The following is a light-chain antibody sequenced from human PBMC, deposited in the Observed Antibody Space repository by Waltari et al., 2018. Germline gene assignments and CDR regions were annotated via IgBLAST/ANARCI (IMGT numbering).Light chain of an antibody. J-gene: IGKJ1*01. V-gene: IGKV1-5*03. Sequence: DIQLTQSPSTLSASVGDRATITCRASQDIGTWLAWYQQKPGKAPKLLLYKASRLQSGVPSRFSGRGSGTEFTLTISSLQPEDFATFYCQQFDTYPWTFGQGTKVDIK. CDR2: KAS. CDR1: QDIGTW. CDR3: QQFDTYPWT.